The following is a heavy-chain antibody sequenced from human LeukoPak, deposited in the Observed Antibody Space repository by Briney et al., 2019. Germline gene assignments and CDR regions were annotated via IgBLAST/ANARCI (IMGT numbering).Heavy chain of an antibody. D-gene: IGHD6-19*01. CDR1: GFTFSTSW. CDR2: IKPDGSEK. CDR3: ARDRGYSSFDY. V-gene: IGHV3-7*01. Sequence: PGGSLRLSCAAPGFTFSTSWMNWVRQAPGKGLEWVASIKPDGSEKYSVDSVKGRFTISRDNAKNSLYLQMNSLRAEDTAVYYCARDRGYSSFDYWGQGTLVTVSS. J-gene: IGHJ4*02.